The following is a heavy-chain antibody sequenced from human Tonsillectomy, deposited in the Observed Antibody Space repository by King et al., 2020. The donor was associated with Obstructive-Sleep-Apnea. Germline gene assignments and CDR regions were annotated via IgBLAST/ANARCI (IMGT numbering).Heavy chain of an antibody. Sequence: VQLQQWGAGLLRPSETLSLTCVVNGGAFSGYYWSWIRQSPGKGLEWIGEIKHGVTTNYNPSLKSRVTISVDTSRNQFSLNLGSVTAADTTMYYCARRLAAAGTGTDYYYGMDVWGQGTTVTVSS. D-gene: IGHD6-13*01. CDR3: ARRLAAAGTGTDYYYGMDV. V-gene: IGHV4-34*01. CDR2: IKHGVTT. CDR1: GGAFSGYY. J-gene: IGHJ6*02.